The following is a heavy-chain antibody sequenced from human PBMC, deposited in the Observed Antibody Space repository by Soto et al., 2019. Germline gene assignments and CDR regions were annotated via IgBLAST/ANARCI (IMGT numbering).Heavy chain of an antibody. Sequence: ASVKVSCKASGYTFTSYDISWVRQVTGQGLEWMGWMNPNSGNTGYAQKFQGRVTMTRNTSISTAYMELSSLRSEDTAVYYCARNLEWLLRARWFDPWGQGTLVTVSS. D-gene: IGHD3-3*01. V-gene: IGHV1-8*01. J-gene: IGHJ5*02. CDR2: MNPNSGNT. CDR1: GYTFTSYD. CDR3: ARNLEWLLRARWFDP.